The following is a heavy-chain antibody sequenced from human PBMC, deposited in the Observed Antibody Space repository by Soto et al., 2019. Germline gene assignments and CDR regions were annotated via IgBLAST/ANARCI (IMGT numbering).Heavy chain of an antibody. CDR2: IIPIFGTA. D-gene: IGHD1-7*01. CDR3: ARDPSYNWNYSFRPDDAFDI. Sequence: SVKVSCKASGGTFSSYAISWLRQAPGQGLEWMGGIIPIFGTANYAQKFQGRVTITADESTSTAYMELSSLRSEDTAVYYCARDPSYNWNYSFRPDDAFDIWGQGTMVTVSS. V-gene: IGHV1-69*13. CDR1: GGTFSSYA. J-gene: IGHJ3*02.